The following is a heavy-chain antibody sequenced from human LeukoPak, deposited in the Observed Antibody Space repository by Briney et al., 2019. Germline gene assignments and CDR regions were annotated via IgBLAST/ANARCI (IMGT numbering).Heavy chain of an antibody. D-gene: IGHD3-22*01. V-gene: IGHV1-69*04. CDR2: IIPILGIA. CDR1: GDRSSTYG. CDR3: ARDEAYYYDSSGYYPYEYFQH. Sequence: SVKVSCKTSGDRSSTYGINWVRQAPGQGLEWMGRIIPILGIANYAQKFQGRVTITADKSTSTAYMELSSLRSEDTAVYYCARDEAYYYDSSGYYPYEYFQHWGQGTLVTVSS. J-gene: IGHJ1*01.